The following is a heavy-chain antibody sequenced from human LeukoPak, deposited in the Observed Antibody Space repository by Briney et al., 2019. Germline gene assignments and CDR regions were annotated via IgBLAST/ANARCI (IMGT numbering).Heavy chain of an antibody. D-gene: IGHD5-18*01. CDR2: ISGSGGST. CDR1: GFTFSSYA. J-gene: IGHJ4*02. CDR3: AKDTAMVDWTIDY. Sequence: GGSLRLSCAASGFTFSSYAKSWVRQAPGKGLEWVSAISGSGGSTYYADSVKGRFTISRDNSKNTLYLQMNSLRAEDTAVYYCAKDTAMVDWTIDYWGQGTLVTVSS. V-gene: IGHV3-23*01.